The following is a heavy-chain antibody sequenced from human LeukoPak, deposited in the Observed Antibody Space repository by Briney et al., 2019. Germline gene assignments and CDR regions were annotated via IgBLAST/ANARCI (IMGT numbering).Heavy chain of an antibody. CDR1: GFTFNIYW. D-gene: IGHD2-15*01. CDR2: INSDGTGT. J-gene: IGHJ6*02. V-gene: IGHV3-74*01. Sequence: GGSLRLSCAASGFTFNIYWMNWVRQVPGKGLVWVSRINSDGTGTVYADSVKGRFTISRDNAKNTVYLQINSLRAEDTAVYYCARDRSYCLDLWGPGTTVTVS. CDR3: ARDRSYCLDL.